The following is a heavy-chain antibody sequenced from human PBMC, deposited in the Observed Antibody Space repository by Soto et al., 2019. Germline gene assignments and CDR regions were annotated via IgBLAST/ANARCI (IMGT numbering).Heavy chain of an antibody. CDR3: AKLLGTTGTTVDY. V-gene: IGHV3-23*01. CDR1: GFTFNTYA. J-gene: IGHJ4*02. D-gene: IGHD1-1*01. Sequence: EVQLLESGGGLVQPGGSLRLSCAASGFTFNTYAMGWVRQAPVKGLEWVSSISNGGGSTYFADSVKGRFTISRDNSRNTLYLQMNSLRAEDTALYYCAKLLGTTGTTVDYWGQGTLVTVSS. CDR2: ISNGGGST.